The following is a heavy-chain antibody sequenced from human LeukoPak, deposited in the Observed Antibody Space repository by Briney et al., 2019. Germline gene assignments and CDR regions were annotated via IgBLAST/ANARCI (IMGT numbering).Heavy chain of an antibody. CDR2: ISTSGGVT. Sequence: PGGSLRLSCAASGFTFSNYAMYWVRQAPGKGLEWVSAISTSGGVTFYPDSVRGRFTISRDNSKNTLYLQMYSLRAEDTAVYYCAKGSAQYYFEYWGQGTLVTVSS. V-gene: IGHV3-23*01. CDR1: GFTFSNYA. CDR3: AKGSAQYYFEY. J-gene: IGHJ4*02.